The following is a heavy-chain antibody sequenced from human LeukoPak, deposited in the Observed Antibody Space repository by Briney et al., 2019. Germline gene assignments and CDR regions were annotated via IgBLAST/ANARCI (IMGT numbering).Heavy chain of an antibody. CDR1: GDSVSSNSAA. D-gene: IGHD7-27*01. CDR3: ARTLGVASLDAFDV. Sequence: SQTLSLTCAIFGDSVSSNSAAWNWIRQSPSRGLEWLGRTYYRSKWYNDYAVSVKSRITINSDTSKNQFSLQLNSVTPEDTAVYYCARTLGVASLDAFDVWGQGTMVTVSS. J-gene: IGHJ3*01. CDR2: TYYRSKWYN. V-gene: IGHV6-1*01.